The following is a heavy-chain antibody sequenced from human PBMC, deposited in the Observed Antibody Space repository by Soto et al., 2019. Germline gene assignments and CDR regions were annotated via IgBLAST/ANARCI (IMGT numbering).Heavy chain of an antibody. D-gene: IGHD3-22*01. V-gene: IGHV3-23*01. J-gene: IGHJ4*02. CDR2: ISGSGGST. Sequence: PGGSLTLSCAASGFTFAGYSMSWVRQAPGKGLEWVSTISGSGGSTYYADSVKGRFTISRDNSKNTLYLQMSSLRAEDTAVYYCAQGSSGFYLHFDSWGQGXLVTVYS. CDR3: AQGSSGFYLHFDS. CDR1: GFTFAGYS.